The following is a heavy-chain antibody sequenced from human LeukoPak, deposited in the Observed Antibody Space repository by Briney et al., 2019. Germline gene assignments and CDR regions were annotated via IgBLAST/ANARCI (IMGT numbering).Heavy chain of an antibody. CDR3: ARDGRGYSYGYVDYYGMDV. CDR1: GFTFSSYS. V-gene: IGHV3-21*01. J-gene: IGHJ6*02. D-gene: IGHD5-18*01. Sequence: GGSLRLSCAASGFTFSSYSMNWVRQAPGKGLEWVSSISSSSSYIYYADSVKGRFTISRDNAKNSLYLQMNSLRAEDTAVHYCARDGRGYSYGYVDYYGMDVWGQGTTVTVSS. CDR2: ISSSSSYI.